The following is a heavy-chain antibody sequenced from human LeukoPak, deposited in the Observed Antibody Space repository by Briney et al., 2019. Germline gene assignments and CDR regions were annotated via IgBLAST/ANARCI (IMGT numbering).Heavy chain of an antibody. Sequence: PGGSLRLSCAASGFTFSSYAMSWVRQAPGKGREWVSAISGSGGSTYYADSVKGRFTISRDNSKNTLYLQMNSLRAEDTAGYYCAKDWIQLWSNWFDHWGQGTLVTVSS. D-gene: IGHD5-18*01. V-gene: IGHV3-23*01. CDR3: AKDWIQLWSNWFDH. CDR1: GFTFSSYA. J-gene: IGHJ5*02. CDR2: ISGSGGST.